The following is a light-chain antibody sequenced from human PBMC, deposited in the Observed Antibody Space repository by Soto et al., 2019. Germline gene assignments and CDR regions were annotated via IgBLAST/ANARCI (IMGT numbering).Light chain of an antibody. Sequence: EIVLTQSPCTLSLSPGERATLSFMASQSVSSSYLAWYQQKPGQAPRLLIYGASSRATGIPDRFSGSGSGTDFTLTISRLEPEDFAVYYCQQYGSSPPKFGQGTKVDIK. V-gene: IGKV3-20*01. CDR1: QSVSSSY. CDR2: GAS. J-gene: IGKJ1*01. CDR3: QQYGSSPPK.